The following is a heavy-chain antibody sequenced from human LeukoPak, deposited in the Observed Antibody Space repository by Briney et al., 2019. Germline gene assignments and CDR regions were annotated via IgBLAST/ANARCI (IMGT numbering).Heavy chain of an antibody. Sequence: PSETLSLTCTVSGGSISSGGYYWSWIRQPPGKGLEWIGYIYYSGSTNYNPSLKSRVTISVDTSKNQFSLKLSSVTAADTAVYYCARGGGYDISGYYYGFDYWGQGTLVTVSS. J-gene: IGHJ4*02. CDR3: ARGGGYDISGYYYGFDY. D-gene: IGHD3-22*01. CDR1: GGSISSGGYY. V-gene: IGHV4-61*08. CDR2: IYYSGST.